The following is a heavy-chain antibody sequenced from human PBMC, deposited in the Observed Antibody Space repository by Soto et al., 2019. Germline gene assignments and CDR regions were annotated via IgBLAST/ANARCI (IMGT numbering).Heavy chain of an antibody. V-gene: IGHV3-30-3*01. D-gene: IGHD6-19*01. CDR2: ISYDGSNK. CDR1: GFTFSSYA. CDR3: ARDNDIAVAGTLDY. Sequence: GSLRLSCAASGFTFSSYAMHWVRQAPGKGLEWVAVISYDGSNKYYADSVKGRFTISRDNSKNTLYLQMNSLRAEDTAVYYCARDNDIAVAGTLDYWGQGTLVTVSS. J-gene: IGHJ4*02.